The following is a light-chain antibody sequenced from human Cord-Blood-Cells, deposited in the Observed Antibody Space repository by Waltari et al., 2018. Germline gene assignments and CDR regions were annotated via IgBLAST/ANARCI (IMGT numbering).Light chain of an antibody. CDR3: SSYTSSSTLYV. J-gene: IGLJ1*01. V-gene: IGLV2-14*01. CDR1: SRDVGGYNY. Sequence: HSALTQPASVSGSPGQSITISCTGTSRDVGGYNYASWYQQHPGKAPNLMIYEVSNRPSGVSNRFSGSKSGNTASLTISGLQAEDEADYYCSSYTSSSTLYVFGTGTKVTVL. CDR2: EVS.